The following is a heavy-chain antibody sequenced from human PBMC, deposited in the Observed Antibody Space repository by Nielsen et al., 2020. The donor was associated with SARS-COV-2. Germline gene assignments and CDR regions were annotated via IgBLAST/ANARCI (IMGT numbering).Heavy chain of an antibody. D-gene: IGHD3-16*02. V-gene: IGHV1-2*06. CDR3: ALYGYVWGSYRNDY. CDR1: GYTFTGYY. Sequence: ASVKVSCKASGYTFTGYYMHWVRQAPGQGLEWMGRINPNSGGTNYAQKFQGRVTMTRDTSISTAYMELSRLRSDDTAVYYCALYGYVWGSYRNDYWGQGTLVTVSS. CDR2: INPNSGGT. J-gene: IGHJ4*02.